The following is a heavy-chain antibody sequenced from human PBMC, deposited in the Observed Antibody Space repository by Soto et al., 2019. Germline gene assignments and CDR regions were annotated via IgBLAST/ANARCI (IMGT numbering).Heavy chain of an antibody. CDR3: AKKCTVSSSMGCFDS. CDR2: LSGDTRDT. V-gene: IGHV3-23*01. D-gene: IGHD6-6*01. J-gene: IGHJ4*02. CDR1: GFSFSSHA. Sequence: EVQLLESGGGLVQPGGSLRLSCAASGFSFSSHAMSWVRQAPGKGLDWVSSLSGDTRDTYAADSVKGRFTISRDNSKNTVYLQMISLRAEVTAVYFCAKKCTVSSSMGCFDSWGQGTLVTVSS.